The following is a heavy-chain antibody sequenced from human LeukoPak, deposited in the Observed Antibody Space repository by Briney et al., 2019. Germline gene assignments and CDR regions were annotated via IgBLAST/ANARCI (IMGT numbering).Heavy chain of an antibody. J-gene: IGHJ5*02. CDR3: ARVFVVVPAARRGWFDP. V-gene: IGHV3-21*01. D-gene: IGHD2-2*01. CDR2: ISSSSSYI. CDR1: GFTFSSYS. Sequence: GGSLRLSCAASGFTFSSYSMNWVRQAPGKGLEWASSISSSSSYIYYADSVKGRFTISRDNAKNSLYLQMNSLRAEDTAVYYCARVFVVVPAARRGWFDPWGQGTLVTVSS.